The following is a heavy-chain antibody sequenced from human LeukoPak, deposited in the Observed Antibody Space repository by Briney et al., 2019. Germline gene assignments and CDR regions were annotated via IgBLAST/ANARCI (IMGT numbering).Heavy chain of an antibody. V-gene: IGHV3-30-3*01. J-gene: IGHJ4*02. CDR1: GLTFNSYA. CDR3: ARDPDSSGYYSLYFDY. CDR2: ISYDGSNK. Sequence: GRSLRLSCAASGLTFNSYAMHWVRQAPGKGLEWVAVISYDGSNKYYADSVKGRFTISRDNSKNTLYLQMNSLRAEDTAVYYCARDPDSSGYYSLYFDYWGQGPLVTVSS. D-gene: IGHD3-22*01.